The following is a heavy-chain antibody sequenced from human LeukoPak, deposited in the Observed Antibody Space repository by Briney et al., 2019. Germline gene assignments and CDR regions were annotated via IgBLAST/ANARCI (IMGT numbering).Heavy chain of an antibody. CDR3: AKDETMVRGVTPGPDY. CDR1: GFTFSSYG. V-gene: IGHV3-30*18. CDR2: ISYDGSNK. Sequence: GGSLRLSCAASGFTFSSYGMQRVRQDPGKGLQGLAVISYDGSNKNYADSVKGRFTISIDNSKNALYLQMNSLRAEDTAVYYCAKDETMVRGVTPGPDYWCQGTLVTVSS. D-gene: IGHD3-10*01. J-gene: IGHJ4*02.